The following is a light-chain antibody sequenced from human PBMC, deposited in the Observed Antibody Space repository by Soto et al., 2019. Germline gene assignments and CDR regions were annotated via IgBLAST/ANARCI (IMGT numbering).Light chain of an antibody. CDR1: QNIPSIY. J-gene: IGKJ4*01. V-gene: IGKV3D-20*01. Sequence: EIVLTQSPASLSLSPGERATLFCGASQNIPSIYLAWYQVKPGLAPRLLIYDTSIRATGIPDRFTGSGSGTDFTLTITRLDPEDFAVYYCQPYDTSLTFGGGTKVEIK. CDR2: DTS. CDR3: QPYDTSLT.